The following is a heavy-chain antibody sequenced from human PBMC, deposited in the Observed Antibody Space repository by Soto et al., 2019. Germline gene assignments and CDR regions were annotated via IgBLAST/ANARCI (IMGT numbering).Heavy chain of an antibody. CDR3: ARGINSAIDI. J-gene: IGHJ3*02. D-gene: IGHD1-1*01. CDR2: ISGSGGST. Sequence: GGSLRISCAASGFTFSSYAMSWVRQAPGKGLEWVSAISGSGGSTYYADSVKGRFTINADTSKNQFSLQLASVTPEDTAVYYCARGINSAIDIWGQETMVTVSS. CDR1: GFTFSSYA. V-gene: IGHV3-23*01.